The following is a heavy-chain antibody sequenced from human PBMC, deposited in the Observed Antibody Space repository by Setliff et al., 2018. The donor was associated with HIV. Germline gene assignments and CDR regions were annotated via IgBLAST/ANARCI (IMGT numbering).Heavy chain of an antibody. V-gene: IGHV3-30*04. D-gene: IGHD3-3*01. J-gene: IGHJ6*02. CDR1: GFTFNSYA. Sequence: PGGSLRLSCAASGFTFNSYALSWVRQAPGKGLEWVAVISYDGINKYFADSVKGRFTISRDNSKNTIYLQIHSLRAEDTAVYSCARDQFDFWSGYQFFYGMDVWGQGTTVTVSS. CDR2: ISYDGINK. CDR3: ARDQFDFWSGYQFFYGMDV.